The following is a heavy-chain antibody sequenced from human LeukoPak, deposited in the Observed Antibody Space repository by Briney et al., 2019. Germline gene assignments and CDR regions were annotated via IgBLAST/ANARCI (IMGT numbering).Heavy chain of an antibody. J-gene: IGHJ4*02. CDR3: ARLPNCNSTSCLRGAFDY. V-gene: IGHV4-34*01. CDR2: INHSGST. CDR1: GGSFSGYY. Sequence: KSSETLSITCAVYGGSFSGYYWSWIRQPPGKGLEWIGEINHSGSTNYNPSLKSRVTISVDTSKNQFSLKLSSVTAADTAVYYCARLPNCNSTSCLRGAFDYWGQGTLVTVSS. D-gene: IGHD2-2*01.